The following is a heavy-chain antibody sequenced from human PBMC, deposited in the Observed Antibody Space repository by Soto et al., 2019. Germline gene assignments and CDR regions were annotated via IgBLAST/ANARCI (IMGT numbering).Heavy chain of an antibody. D-gene: IGHD6-13*01. CDR1: GYTFTSYY. CDR2: INPSGGST. V-gene: IGHV1-46*01. CDR3: ARARIAAAGTYYYYGMDV. Sequence: GASVNVSCQASGYTFTSYYMHWVRQAPGQGLEWMGIINPSGGSTSYAQKFQGRVTMTRDTSTSTVYMELSSLRSEDTAVYYCARARIAAAGTYYYYGMDVWGQGTTVTVSS. J-gene: IGHJ6*02.